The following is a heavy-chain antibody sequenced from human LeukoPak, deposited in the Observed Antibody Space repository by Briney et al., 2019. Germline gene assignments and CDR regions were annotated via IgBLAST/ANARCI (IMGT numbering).Heavy chain of an antibody. D-gene: IGHD5-12*01. Sequence: PSETLSLTCTVSGGSISSYYWSWIRQPPGKGLEWIGYIYYSGSTNYNPSLKSRVTISVDTSKNQFSLKLSSVTAADTAVYYCARDALGEYSGYEPPNAFDIWGQGTMVTVSS. CDR1: GGSISSYY. V-gene: IGHV4-59*01. J-gene: IGHJ3*02. CDR3: ARDALGEYSGYEPPNAFDI. CDR2: IYYSGST.